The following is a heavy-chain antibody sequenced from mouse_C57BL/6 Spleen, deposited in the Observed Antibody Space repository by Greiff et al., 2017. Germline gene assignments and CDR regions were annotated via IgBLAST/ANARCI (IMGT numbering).Heavy chain of an antibody. CDR3: TRRDVGDY. J-gene: IGHJ2*01. Sequence: VQRVESGAELVRPGASVTLSCKASGYTFTDYEMHWVKQTPVHGLEWIGAIDPETGGTAYNQKFKGKAILTADKSSSTAYMELRSLTSEDSAVYYCTRRDVGDYWGQGTTLTVSS. V-gene: IGHV1-15*01. CDR1: GYTFTDYE. CDR2: IDPETGGT. D-gene: IGHD3-3*01.